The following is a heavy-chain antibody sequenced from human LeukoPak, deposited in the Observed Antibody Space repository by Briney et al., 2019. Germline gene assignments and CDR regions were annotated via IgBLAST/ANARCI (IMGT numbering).Heavy chain of an antibody. D-gene: IGHD3-10*01. V-gene: IGHV4-38-2*02. CDR2: IYHSGST. Sequence: PSETLSLTCTVSGYSISSGYYWGWIRQPPGKGLEWIGSIYHSGSTYYTSSLKSRVTISVDTSRNQFSLNLTSVTAADTAVYYCARGGNSDYNWFDPWGPGTLVTVSS. J-gene: IGHJ5*02. CDR3: ARGGNSDYNWFDP. CDR1: GYSISSGYY.